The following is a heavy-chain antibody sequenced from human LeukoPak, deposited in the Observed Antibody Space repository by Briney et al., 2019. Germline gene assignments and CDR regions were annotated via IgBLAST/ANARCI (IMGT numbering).Heavy chain of an antibody. J-gene: IGHJ6*03. D-gene: IGHD2-2*01. Sequence: GGSLRLSCAASGFTVSSNYMSWVRQAPGKGLEWVSLLYGDDYTYYADSVEGRFTISRDRSKNTLYLRMNSLSAEDTAVYYCARGPAVVPADIYHYYMDVWGKGTTVTVSS. CDR3: ARGPAVVPADIYHYYMDV. V-gene: IGHV3-53*01. CDR2: LYGDDYT. CDR1: GFTVSSNY.